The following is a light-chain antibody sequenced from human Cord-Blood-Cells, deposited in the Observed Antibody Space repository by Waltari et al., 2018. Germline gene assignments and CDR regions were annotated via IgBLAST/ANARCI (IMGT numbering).Light chain of an antibody. CDR1: QSVSSY. V-gene: IGKV3-11*01. CDR3: QQRSNWPPIT. Sequence: EIVLTQSPATLSLSPGERATLSCRASQSVSSYLAWYQQKTGQAPRLLIYDASNRATGIPARFSGSGSGTDFTLTISSLEPEDFAVYYCQQRSNWPPITVGQGTRLEIK. J-gene: IGKJ5*01. CDR2: DAS.